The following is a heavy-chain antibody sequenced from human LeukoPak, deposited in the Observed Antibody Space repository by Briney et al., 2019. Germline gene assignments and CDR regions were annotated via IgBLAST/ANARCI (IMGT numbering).Heavy chain of an antibody. D-gene: IGHD6-19*01. CDR3: ARDRSSGTFYFDF. V-gene: IGHV3-30-3*01. CDR2: ISHDGTYT. CDR1: GFTFSSYA. Sequence: GGSPRLSCAASGFTFSSYAMHWVRQAPGKGLEWVALISHDGTYTYYADSVKGQFTISRDNSKDTLFLHMDSLRVEDTAVYYCARDRSSGTFYFDFWGQGTLVTVSS. J-gene: IGHJ4*02.